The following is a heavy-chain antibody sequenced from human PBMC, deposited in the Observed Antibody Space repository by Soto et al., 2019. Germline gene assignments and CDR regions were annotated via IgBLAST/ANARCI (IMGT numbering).Heavy chain of an antibody. CDR2: IYYSGST. D-gene: IGHD5-12*01. J-gene: IGHJ6*03. CDR1: GGSISSGGYY. V-gene: IGHV4-31*03. Sequence: QVQLQESGPGLVKPSQTLSLTCTVSGGSISSGGYYWSWIRQHPGKGLEWIGYIYYSGSTYYNPSLKSRVTMAVDTSENQFSLRLSSVTAADTAVYYCARKDSGYADYMDVWGKGTKVTVSS. CDR3: ARKDSGYADYMDV.